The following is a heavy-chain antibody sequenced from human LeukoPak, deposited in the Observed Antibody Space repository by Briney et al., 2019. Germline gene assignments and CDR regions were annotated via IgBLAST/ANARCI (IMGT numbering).Heavy chain of an antibody. CDR3: ARGEGTMVRGVGPFDS. CDR1: GASTSGNY. J-gene: IGHJ4*02. V-gene: IGHV4-59*01. CDR2: VYYDGVA. Sequence: SETLSLTCTVSGASTSGNYWGWIRQPPGKGLESIGYVYYDGVARFNPSLQSRVTISIDTSKNQMSLKVTSVTAADTAVYYCARGEGTMVRGVGPFDSWSQGTLVTVSS. D-gene: IGHD3-10*01.